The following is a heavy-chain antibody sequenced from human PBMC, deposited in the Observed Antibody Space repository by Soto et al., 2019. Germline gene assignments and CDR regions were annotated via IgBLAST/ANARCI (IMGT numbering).Heavy chain of an antibody. CDR1: GYSFTSYW. D-gene: IGHD2-15*01. CDR2: MYPGDSDT. J-gene: IGHJ4*02. CDR3: LRLGHSSSRAIDH. Sequence: GESLKISCKGSGYSFTSYWIGWVRQLPGKGLEWMATMYPGDSDTRYSPSSQGQVTISADKSITTAYLQWSSLRASDTAMYYCLRLGHSSSRAIDHWGQGTLVTVSS. V-gene: IGHV5-51*01.